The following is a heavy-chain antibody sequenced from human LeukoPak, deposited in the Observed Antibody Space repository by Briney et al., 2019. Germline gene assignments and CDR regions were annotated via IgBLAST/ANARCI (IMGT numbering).Heavy chain of an antibody. V-gene: IGHV4-59*01. Sequence: PSETLSLTCTVSGGSISSYYWSWVRQPPGKTLEWIGYFHSTGITNYNPSLKSRVTISINTSKNQFSLRLSSVTAADTAVYYCARRLGYYGSGSYYPWGQGTLVTVSS. J-gene: IGHJ5*02. CDR2: FHSTGIT. CDR1: GGSISSYY. D-gene: IGHD3-10*01. CDR3: ARRLGYYGSGSYYP.